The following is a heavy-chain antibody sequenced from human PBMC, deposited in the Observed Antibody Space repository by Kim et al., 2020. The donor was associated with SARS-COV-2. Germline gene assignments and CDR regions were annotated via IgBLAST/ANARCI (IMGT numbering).Heavy chain of an antibody. J-gene: IGHJ4*02. D-gene: IGHD3-22*01. CDR3: ARAKQGGMVVVVIREFDD. Sequence: SETLSLTCTVSGGSISSGGYYWSWIRQHPGKGLEWIGYIYYSGSTYYNPSLKSRVTISVDTSKNQFSLKLSSVTAADTAVYYCARAKQGGMVVVVIREFDDWGQGTLVTVSS. CDR2: IYYSGST. V-gene: IGHV4-31*03. CDR1: GGSISSGGYY.